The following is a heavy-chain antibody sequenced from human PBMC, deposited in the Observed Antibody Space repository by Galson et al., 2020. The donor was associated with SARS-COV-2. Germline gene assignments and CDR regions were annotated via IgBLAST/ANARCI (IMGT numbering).Heavy chain of an antibody. CDR2: ISAYNGNT. J-gene: IGHJ6*03. CDR3: ARENIVVVTARYYYYYYMDV. CDR1: GYTFTSYG. V-gene: IGHV1-18*01. Sequence: ASVKVSCKASGYTFTSYGISWVRQAPGQGLEWMGWISAYNGNTNYAQKLQGRVTMTTDTSTSTAYMELRSLRSDDTAVYYCARENIVVVTARYYYYYYMDVWGKGTTVTISS. D-gene: IGHD2-21*02.